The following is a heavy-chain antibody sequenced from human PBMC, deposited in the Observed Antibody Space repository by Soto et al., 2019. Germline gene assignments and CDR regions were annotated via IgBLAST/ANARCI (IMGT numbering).Heavy chain of an antibody. CDR3: ARVEKDGIVVVTAMHY. CDR2: ISAYNGNT. CDR1: GYTFTSYG. J-gene: IGHJ4*02. V-gene: IGHV1-18*01. Sequence: QVQLVQSGAEVKKPGASVKVSCKASGYTFTSYGISWVRQAPGQGLEWMGWISAYNGNTNYAQKLKGRVTMTTDTSTSTAYMEMRSLRSDDTAVYYCARVEKDGIVVVTAMHYWGQGTLVTVSS. D-gene: IGHD2-21*02.